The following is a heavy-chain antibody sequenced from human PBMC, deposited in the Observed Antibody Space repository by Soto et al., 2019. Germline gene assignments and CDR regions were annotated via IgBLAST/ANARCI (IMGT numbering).Heavy chain of an antibody. V-gene: IGHV1-3*01. CDR3: ARWPLYYDSSGSCFDY. D-gene: IGHD3-22*01. Sequence: GASVKVSCKASGYTFTSYAMHWVRQAPGQRLEWMGWINAGNGNTKYSQKFQGRVTITRDTSASTAYMELSSLRSEDTAVYYCARWPLYYDSSGSCFDYWGQGTLVTVSS. CDR2: INAGNGNT. CDR1: GYTFTSYA. J-gene: IGHJ4*02.